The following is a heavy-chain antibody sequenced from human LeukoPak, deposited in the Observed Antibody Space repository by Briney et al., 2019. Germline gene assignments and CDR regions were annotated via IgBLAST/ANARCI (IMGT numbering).Heavy chain of an antibody. V-gene: IGHV3-11*01. Sequence: PGGSLRLSCAASGTTFSGYYMSWIRQAPGNGQKRFSYISSSGSTIYYADSVKGRPTISRDNRTTSLYLQMNSLRAEDTAVYYCATINSWYYFDYWGQGSLVTVSS. CDR2: ISSSGSTI. J-gene: IGHJ4*02. D-gene: IGHD6-13*01. CDR3: ATINSWYYFDY. CDR1: GTTFSGYY.